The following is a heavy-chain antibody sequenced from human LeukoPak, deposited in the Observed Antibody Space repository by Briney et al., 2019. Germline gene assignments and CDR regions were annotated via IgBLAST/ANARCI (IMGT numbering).Heavy chain of an antibody. J-gene: IGHJ2*01. CDR2: INPSGGST. CDR1: GYTFTSYA. D-gene: IGHD6-19*01. CDR3: ARDEVDNSSGWTPPYWYFDL. Sequence: ASVKVSCKASGYTFTSYAMNWVRQAPGQGLEWMGIINPSGGSTSYAQKFQGRVTMTRDTSTSTVYMELSSLRSEDTAVYYCARDEVDNSSGWTPPYWYFDLWGRGTLVTVSS. V-gene: IGHV1-46*01.